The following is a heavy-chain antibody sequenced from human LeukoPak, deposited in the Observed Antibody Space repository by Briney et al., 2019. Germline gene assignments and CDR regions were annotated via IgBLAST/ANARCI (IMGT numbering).Heavy chain of an antibody. CDR1: GYTFNTYG. V-gene: IGHV1-18*01. CDR2: ISDYNGNT. Sequence: ASVKVSCKASGYTFNTYGISWVRPAPGQGLEWMGWISDYNGNTRYAQNFQGRVTMTTDTSTSTAYMDLRSLRSDDTAVYYCARDRYSGSYYMDVWGKGTTVTVSS. J-gene: IGHJ6*03. CDR3: ARDRYSGSYYMDV. D-gene: IGHD1-26*01.